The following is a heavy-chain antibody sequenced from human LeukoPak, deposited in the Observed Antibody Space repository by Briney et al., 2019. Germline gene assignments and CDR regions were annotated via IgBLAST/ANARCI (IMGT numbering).Heavy chain of an antibody. D-gene: IGHD5-24*01. CDR3: ARVNRRDGYKILSPRTLDY. Sequence: GGSLRLSCAASGFTFSSYSMNWVRQAPGKGLEWVSSISSSSSYIYYADSVKGRYTISSDNAKNSLYLQMNSLRAEDTAVYYCARVNRRDGYKILSPRTLDYWGQGTLVTVSS. V-gene: IGHV3-21*01. J-gene: IGHJ4*02. CDR1: GFTFSSYS. CDR2: ISSSSSYI.